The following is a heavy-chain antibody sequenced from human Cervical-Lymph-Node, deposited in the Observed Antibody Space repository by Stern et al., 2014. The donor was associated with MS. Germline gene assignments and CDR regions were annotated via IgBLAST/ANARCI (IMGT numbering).Heavy chain of an antibody. Sequence: EMQLVESGAEVRKPGESLRISCEVSGYRFTNNWIGWVRQLPGKGLEGMGIIYPGDSETRYSPSFQGHVTILVDKSNTITYLQWSSLKASDTAIYYCARRGHGYMGIDYWGQGTLVTVSS. D-gene: IGHD1-1*01. CDR3: ARRGHGYMGIDY. CDR1: GYRFTNNW. J-gene: IGHJ4*02. CDR2: IYPGDSET. V-gene: IGHV5-51*03.